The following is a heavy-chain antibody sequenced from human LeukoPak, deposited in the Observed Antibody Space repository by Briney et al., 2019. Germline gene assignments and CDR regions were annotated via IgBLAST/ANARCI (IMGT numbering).Heavy chain of an antibody. CDR3: ARGRYSSSINSMDV. CDR1: GYTFTSYG. Sequence: ASVKVSCKASGYTFTSYGISWVRQAPGQGLEWMGWISAYNGNTNYAQKLQGRVTMTTDTSTSTAYMELRSLRSDDTAAYYCARGRYSSSINSMDVWGQGTTVTVSS. J-gene: IGHJ6*02. CDR2: ISAYNGNT. V-gene: IGHV1-18*01. D-gene: IGHD6-6*01.